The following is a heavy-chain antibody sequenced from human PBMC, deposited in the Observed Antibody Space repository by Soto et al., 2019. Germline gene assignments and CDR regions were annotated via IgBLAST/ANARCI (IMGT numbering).Heavy chain of an antibody. CDR1: GFTFSSYG. CDR2: IWYDGSNK. J-gene: IGHJ5*02. D-gene: IGHD4-17*01. CDR3: ARVGSGYGDWSDP. V-gene: IGHV3-33*01. Sequence: QVQLVESGGGVVQPGRSLRLSCAASGFTFSSYGMHWVRQAPGKGLEWVAVIWYDGSNKYYADSVKGRFTISRDNSKTTLYLQMNSLRVEDTAVYYCARVGSGYGDWSDPWGQGTLVTVSS.